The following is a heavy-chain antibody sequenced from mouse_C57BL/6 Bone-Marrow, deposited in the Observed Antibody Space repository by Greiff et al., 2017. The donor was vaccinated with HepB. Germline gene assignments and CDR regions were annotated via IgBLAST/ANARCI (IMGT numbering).Heavy chain of an antibody. V-gene: IGHV1-66*01. CDR1: GYSFTRYY. CDR3: ARGLLRDY. Sequence: QVQLKESGPELVKPGASVKISCKASGYSFTRYYIHWVKQRPGQGLEWIGWIYPGRGNTKYNEKFKGKATLTADTSSSTAYMQLSSLTSEDSAVYYCARGLLRDYWGQGTTLTVSS. D-gene: IGHD1-1*01. CDR2: IYPGRGNT. J-gene: IGHJ2*01.